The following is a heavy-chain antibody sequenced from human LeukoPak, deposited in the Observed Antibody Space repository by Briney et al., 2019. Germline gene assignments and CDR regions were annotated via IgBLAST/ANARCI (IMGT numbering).Heavy chain of an antibody. CDR2: INSDGSST. V-gene: IGHV3-74*01. J-gene: IGHJ4*02. Sequence: GGSLRLTCAASGFTFSRYWMHWVRQTPGKGLGWVSRINSDGSSTRYADSVKGRFTISRDNAKNTLDLQMSGLRAEDTAVYYCARVDCSGGSCYFDYWGQGTLVTVSS. CDR3: ARVDCSGGSCYFDY. CDR1: GFTFSRYW. D-gene: IGHD2-15*01.